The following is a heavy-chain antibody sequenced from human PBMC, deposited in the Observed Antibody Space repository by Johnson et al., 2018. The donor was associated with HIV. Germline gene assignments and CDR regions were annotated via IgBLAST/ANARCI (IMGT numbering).Heavy chain of an antibody. D-gene: IGHD3-9*01. Sequence: QVQLVESGGGLVKPGGSLRLSCAASGFTFSDYYMSWIRQAPGKGLEWVSYISSSGRTLDYADSVKGRFTISRDNAKNSLYLQMNSLRAEDTAVYYCAREEGNYILTRGDAFDIWGQGTMVTVSS. CDR3: AREEGNYILTRGDAFDI. J-gene: IGHJ3*02. CDR1: GFTFSDYY. CDR2: ISSSGRTL. V-gene: IGHV3-11*04.